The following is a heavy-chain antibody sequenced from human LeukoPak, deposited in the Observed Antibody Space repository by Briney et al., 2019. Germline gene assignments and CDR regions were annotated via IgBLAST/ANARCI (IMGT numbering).Heavy chain of an antibody. Sequence: GGSLRLSCAASGFTFSSYAMHWVRQAPGKGLEYVSAISSNGGSTYYAGSVKGRFTISRDNSKNTLYVQMGSLRVEDMAVYYCARGGISRYYGMDVWGQGTTVTVSS. J-gene: IGHJ6*02. V-gene: IGHV3-64*02. CDR1: GFTFSSYA. D-gene: IGHD3-16*01. CDR2: ISSNGGST. CDR3: ARGGISRYYGMDV.